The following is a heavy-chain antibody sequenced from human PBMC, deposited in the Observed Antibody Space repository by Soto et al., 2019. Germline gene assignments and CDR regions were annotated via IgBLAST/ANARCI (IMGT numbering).Heavy chain of an antibody. Sequence: QVQLVQSWAEVKKPGSSVKVSCKAYGGTFSSDSFSWVRQVPGQGLEWMGGIIPMFDTPIYAQKFQDRVTITADESTSTAYMPLSSLRSGDTAVYYCARSVGLDQDFTYWRQGSLVTVSS. V-gene: IGHV1-69*12. D-gene: IGHD2-2*01. CDR3: ARSVGLDQDFTY. CDR1: GGTFSSDS. J-gene: IGHJ4*02. CDR2: IIPMFDTP.